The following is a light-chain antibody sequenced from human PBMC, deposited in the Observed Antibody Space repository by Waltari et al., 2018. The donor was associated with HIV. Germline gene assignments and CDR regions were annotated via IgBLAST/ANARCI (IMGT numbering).Light chain of an antibody. CDR1: KLGDKY. CDR3: QAWDSSAVYV. V-gene: IGLV3-1*01. J-gene: IGLJ1*01. Sequence: SYELSQIPSVSVSPGQTGSIPCSGDKLGDKYVSWYQQKPGQSPVVVMYQDNERPSGIPERFSGSNSGNTATLTISGAQAMDEAEYYCQAWDSSAVYVFGTGTKVTVL. CDR2: QDN.